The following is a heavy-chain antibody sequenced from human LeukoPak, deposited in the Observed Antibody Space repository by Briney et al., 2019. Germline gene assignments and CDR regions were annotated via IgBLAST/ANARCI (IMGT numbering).Heavy chain of an antibody. Sequence: GRSLRLSCAASGFTFSSYGMHWVRQAPGKGLEWVAVISYDGSNKYYADSVKGRFTISRDNSKNTLYLQMNSLRAEDTAVYYCAKSGLNRFDYWGQGILVTVSS. CDR3: AKSGLNRFDY. CDR2: ISYDGSNK. D-gene: IGHD1-14*01. CDR1: GFTFSSYG. V-gene: IGHV3-30*18. J-gene: IGHJ4*02.